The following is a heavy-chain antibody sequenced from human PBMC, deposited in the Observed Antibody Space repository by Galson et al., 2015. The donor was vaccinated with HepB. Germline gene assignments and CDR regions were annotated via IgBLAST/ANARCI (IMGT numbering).Heavy chain of an antibody. V-gene: IGHV3-30-3*01. Sequence: SLRLSCAASGFTFSSYAMHWVRQAPGKGLEWVAVISNDGSNKYYADSVKGRFTISRDNSKNTLCLQMNSLRAEDTAVSYCARDQADIVVVTAGIGAGYYYYYMDVWGKGTTVTVSS. D-gene: IGHD2-2*02. J-gene: IGHJ6*03. CDR3: ARDQADIVVVTAGIGAGYYYYYMDV. CDR2: ISNDGSNK. CDR1: GFTFSSYA.